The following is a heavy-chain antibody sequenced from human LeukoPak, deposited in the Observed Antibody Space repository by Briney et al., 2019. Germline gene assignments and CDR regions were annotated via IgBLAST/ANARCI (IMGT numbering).Heavy chain of an antibody. Sequence: SETLFLTCAVYGGSFSGYYWSWIRQPPGKGLEWIGEINHSGSTNYNPSLKSRVTISVDTSKNQFSLKLSSVTAADTAVYYCARPNGYGIRVFNYWGQGTLVTVSS. V-gene: IGHV4-34*01. J-gene: IGHJ4*02. CDR2: INHSGST. D-gene: IGHD5-18*01. CDR3: ARPNGYGIRVFNY. CDR1: GGSFSGYY.